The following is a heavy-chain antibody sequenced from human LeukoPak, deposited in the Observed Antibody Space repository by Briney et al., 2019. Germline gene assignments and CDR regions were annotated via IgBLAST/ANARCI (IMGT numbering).Heavy chain of an antibody. D-gene: IGHD1/OR15-1a*01. CDR3: AKDGLEQPYYFDY. CDR1: GFTFSSYG. J-gene: IGHJ4*02. V-gene: IGHV3-30*02. CDR2: IRYDGSNK. Sequence: PGGSLRLSCAASGFTFSSYGMHWVRQAPGKGLEWAAFIRYDGSNKYYADSVKGRFTISRDNSKNTLYLQMNSLRAEDTAVYYCAKDGLEQPYYFDYWGQGTLVTVSS.